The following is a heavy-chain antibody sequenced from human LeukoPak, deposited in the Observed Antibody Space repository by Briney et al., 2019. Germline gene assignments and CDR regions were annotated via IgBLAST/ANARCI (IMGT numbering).Heavy chain of an antibody. CDR1: GGSITSSNW. Sequence: PSGTLSLTCAVSGGSITSSNWWSWVRQPPGQGLEWIGEIYHSGSTNYNPSLKSRVTISVDKSKNQFSLKLSSVTAADTAVYYCARSFVGREPIAAAGYPPWYFDLWGRGTLVTVSS. D-gene: IGHD6-13*01. CDR2: IYHSGST. CDR3: ARSFVGREPIAAAGYPPWYFDL. V-gene: IGHV4-4*02. J-gene: IGHJ2*01.